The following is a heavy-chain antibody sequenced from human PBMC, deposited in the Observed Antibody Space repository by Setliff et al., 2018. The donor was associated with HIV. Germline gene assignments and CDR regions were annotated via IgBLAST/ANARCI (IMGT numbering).Heavy chain of an antibody. CDR1: GYMMFGYK. D-gene: IGHD3-22*01. V-gene: IGHV1-2*06. J-gene: IGHJ5*02. CDR3: ARGYSTDSRGSNWFDP. Sequence: GASVKVSCKAGGYMMFGYKMSWLRQAPGQGLEWIGRISPQNGVAEYAPKFQGRVTMTRDTSINTAYMELNSLRSDDTAVYYCARGYSTDSRGSNWFDPWGQGTLVTVSS. CDR2: ISPQNGVA.